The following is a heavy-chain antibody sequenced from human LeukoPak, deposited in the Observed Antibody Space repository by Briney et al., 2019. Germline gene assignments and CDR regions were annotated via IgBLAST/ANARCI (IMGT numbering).Heavy chain of an antibody. Sequence: ASVKVSCKASGYTFSNYGINWVRQAPGQGLEWMGWINTNTGNPTYAQGFTGRFAFSLDTSVSTAYLQINSLKAEDTAVYYCAEQTIFGVVTIPLGAFDIWGQGTMVTVSS. V-gene: IGHV7-4-1*02. CDR1: GYTFSNYG. D-gene: IGHD3-3*01. J-gene: IGHJ3*02. CDR2: INTNTGNP. CDR3: AEQTIFGVVTIPLGAFDI.